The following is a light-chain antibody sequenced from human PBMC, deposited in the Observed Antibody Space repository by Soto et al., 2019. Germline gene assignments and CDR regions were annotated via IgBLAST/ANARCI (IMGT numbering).Light chain of an antibody. CDR3: QQGDSFPFT. J-gene: IGKJ5*01. CDR1: QGISSY. CDR2: AAS. V-gene: IGKV1-12*01. Sequence: DIQMTQSPSSVSASVGDRVTITCRASQGISSYLAWYQQKPGKAPKLLIYAASTLQSGVPSRFSGSGYGTDFTLIISSLQPEDFATYFCQQGDSFPFTFGGGTRLEIK.